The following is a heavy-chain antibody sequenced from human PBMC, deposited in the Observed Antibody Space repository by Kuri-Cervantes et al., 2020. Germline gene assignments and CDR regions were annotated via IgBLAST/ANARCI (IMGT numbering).Heavy chain of an antibody. V-gene: IGHV1-8*01. Sequence: ASVKVSCKASGYTFTSYDINWVRQATGQGLEWMGWMNPNSGNTGYAQKFQGRVTMTRNTSISTAYMELSSLRSEDTVVYYCARVLEQVSDLDLSYYYYGMDVWGQGTTVTVSS. CDR2: MNPNSGNT. J-gene: IGHJ6*02. D-gene: IGHD2-21*01. CDR3: ARVLEQVSDLDLSYYYYGMDV. CDR1: GYTFTSYD.